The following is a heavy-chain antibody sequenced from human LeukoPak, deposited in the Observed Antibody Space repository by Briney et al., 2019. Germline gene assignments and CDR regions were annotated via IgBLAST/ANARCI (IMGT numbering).Heavy chain of an antibody. CDR1: GYTLTELS. CDR2: FDPEDGET. V-gene: IGHV1-24*01. D-gene: IGHD1-26*01. J-gene: IGHJ4*02. Sequence: ASVKVSCKVSGYTLTELSMHWVRQAPGKGLEWMGGFDPEDGETIYAQKFQGRVTMTEDTSTDTAYMELSSLRSEGTAVYYCATPLAPGATSLIDYWGQGTLVTVSS. CDR3: ATPLAPGATSLIDY.